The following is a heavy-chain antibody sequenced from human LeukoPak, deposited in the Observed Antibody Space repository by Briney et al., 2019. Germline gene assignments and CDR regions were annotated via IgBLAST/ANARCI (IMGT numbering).Heavy chain of an antibody. CDR2: INPNSGGT. CDR3: ARGGHSGSYYYGMDV. V-gene: IGHV1-2*06. J-gene: IGHJ6*02. Sequence: ASVKVSCKASGYTFTSNYIHWVRQAPGQGLEWMGRINPNSGGTNYAQKFQGRVTMTRDTSISTAYMELSRLRSDDTAVYYCARGGHSGSYYYGMDVWGQGTTVTVSS. CDR1: GYTFTSNY. D-gene: IGHD1-26*01.